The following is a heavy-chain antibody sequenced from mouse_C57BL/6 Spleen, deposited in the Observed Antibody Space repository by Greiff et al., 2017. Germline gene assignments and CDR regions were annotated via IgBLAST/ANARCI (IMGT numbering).Heavy chain of an antibody. D-gene: IGHD1-1*01. J-gene: IGHJ1*03. Sequence: QVQLQQSGAELVRPGTSVKVSCKASGYAFTNYLIEWVKQRPGQGLEWIGVINPGSGGTNYNEKFKGKATLTADKSSSTAYMQLSSLTSEDSAVYFGARNHGSSYGYFDVWGTGTTVTVSS. CDR3: ARNHGSSYGYFDV. CDR2: INPGSGGT. CDR1: GYAFTNYL. V-gene: IGHV1-54*01.